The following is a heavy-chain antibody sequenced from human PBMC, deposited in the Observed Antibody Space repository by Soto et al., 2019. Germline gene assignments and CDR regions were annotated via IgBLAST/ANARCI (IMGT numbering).Heavy chain of an antibody. V-gene: IGHV5-51*01. D-gene: IGHD3-9*01. J-gene: IGHJ6*03. CDR2: IYPGDSDT. Sequence: GESLKISCKGSGYSFTSYWIGWVRQMPGKGLEWMGIIYPGDSDTRYSPSFQGQVTISADKSISTAYLQWSCLKSSDTAMYYFAIHIYLVGFHDYDIFTCIGIGGYYYYKDVWGKGTKVTVSS. CDR3: AIHIYLVGFHDYDIFTCIGIGGYYYYKDV. CDR1: GYSFTSYW.